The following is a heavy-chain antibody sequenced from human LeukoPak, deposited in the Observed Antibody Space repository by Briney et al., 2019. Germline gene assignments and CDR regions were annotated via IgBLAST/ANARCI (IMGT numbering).Heavy chain of an antibody. J-gene: IGHJ4*02. V-gene: IGHV3-23*01. D-gene: IGHD3-10*01. CDR3: AKAGYYYGSGSYYPD. CDR1: GFTFNIYA. Sequence: PGGSLRLSCAASGFTFNIYAMSWVRQAPGKGLEWVSSFSGRGGSTYYADSVKGRFTISRDNSNNTLFLQMNSLRAEDTAVYYCAKAGYYYGSGSYYPDWGQGTLVTVSS. CDR2: FSGRGGST.